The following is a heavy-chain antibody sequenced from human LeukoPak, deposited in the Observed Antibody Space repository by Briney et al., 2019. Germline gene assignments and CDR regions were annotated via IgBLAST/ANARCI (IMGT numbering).Heavy chain of an antibody. CDR1: GFTFSDYY. V-gene: IGHV3-11*06. CDR3: ARVFTSGFDP. Sequence: GGSLRLSCAASGFTFSDYYMTWIRQAPGKGLECVSYISSSSDYTNYPDSVKGRFTISRDNAKKSLYLQMNSLRAEDTAVYYCARVFTSGFDPWGQGTLVTVST. D-gene: IGHD2/OR15-2a*01. J-gene: IGHJ5*02. CDR2: ISSSSDYT.